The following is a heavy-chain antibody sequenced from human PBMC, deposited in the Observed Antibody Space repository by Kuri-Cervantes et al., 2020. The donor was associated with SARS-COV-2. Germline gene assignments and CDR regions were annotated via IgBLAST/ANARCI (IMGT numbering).Heavy chain of an antibody. V-gene: IGHV3-30*03. CDR2: ISYDGSTK. J-gene: IGHJ3*01. CDR1: GFTFSSYG. D-gene: IGHD1-26*01. CDR3: ARDVSSGSYYKDAFNV. Sequence: GGSLRLSCGASGFTFSSYGMHWVRQAPGKGLEWVAVISYDGSTKFYADSVKGRFTISRDNSKNTLYLQMNSLRGDDTAVYYCARDVSSGSYYKDAFNVWGQGTMVTVSS.